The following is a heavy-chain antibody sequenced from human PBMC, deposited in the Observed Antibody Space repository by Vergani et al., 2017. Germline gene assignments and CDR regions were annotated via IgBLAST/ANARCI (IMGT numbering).Heavy chain of an antibody. CDR3: ARNYYGSGSYYNYYYYYMDV. V-gene: IGHV1-69*01. J-gene: IGHJ6*03. CDR2: IIPFFGTA. CDR1: GGTFSSYA. Sequence: QVQLVQSGAEVKKPGSSVKVSCKASGGTFSSYAISWVRQAPGQGLEWMGGIIPFFGTANYAQKFQGRVTITADETTSTAYMELSSLRSEDTAVYYCARNYYGSGSYYNYYYYYMDVWGKGTTVTVSS. D-gene: IGHD3-10*01.